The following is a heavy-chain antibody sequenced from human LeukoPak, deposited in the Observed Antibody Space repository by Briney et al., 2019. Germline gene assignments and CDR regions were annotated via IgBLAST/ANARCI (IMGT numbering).Heavy chain of an antibody. D-gene: IGHD6-13*01. Sequence: SETLSLTCTVSGGSISSSSYYWGWIRQPPGKGLEWIGSMYYSGSTYYNPSLKSRVTISVDTSKNQFSLKLSSVTAADTAVYYCASESAAGKIDPWGQGTLATVSS. CDR3: ASESAAGKIDP. V-gene: IGHV4-39*07. CDR2: MYYSGST. J-gene: IGHJ5*02. CDR1: GGSISSSSYY.